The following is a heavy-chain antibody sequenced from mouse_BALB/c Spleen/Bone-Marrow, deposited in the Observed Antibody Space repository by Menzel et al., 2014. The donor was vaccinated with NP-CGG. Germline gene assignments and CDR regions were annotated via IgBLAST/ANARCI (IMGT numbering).Heavy chain of an antibody. J-gene: IGHJ2*01. CDR1: GFTFTDYY. CDR2: IRNKANGDTT. V-gene: IGHV7-3*02. Sequence: EVKLVESGGGLVQPGGSLRLSRATSGFTFTDYYMSWVRQPPGKALEWLGFIRNKANGDTTEYSASVKGRFTISRDNSQSMLYSQMNSLRAEVCATYYCARALIVFDYWGQGTTLTVSS. CDR3: ARALIVFDY.